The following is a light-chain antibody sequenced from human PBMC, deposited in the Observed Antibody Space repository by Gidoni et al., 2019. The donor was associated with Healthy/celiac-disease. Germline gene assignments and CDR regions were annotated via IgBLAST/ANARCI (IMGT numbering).Light chain of an antibody. CDR1: QSISSY. Sequence: DIQMTQSPSSLSASVGDRVTITCRPSQSISSYLNWYQQKPGKAPKLLIYAASSLQSGVPARFSGSGSGTDFTLTISSLQPEDVATYYCQQSYSTPWTFXQXTKVEIK. J-gene: IGKJ1*01. CDR2: AAS. V-gene: IGKV1-39*01. CDR3: QQSYSTPWT.